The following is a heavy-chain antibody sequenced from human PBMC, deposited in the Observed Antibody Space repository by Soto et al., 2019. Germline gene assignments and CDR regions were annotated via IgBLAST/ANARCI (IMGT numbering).Heavy chain of an antibody. CDR3: ARGTYDILTGYYNRRRFDP. D-gene: IGHD3-9*01. CDR2: INHSGST. V-gene: IGHV4-34*01. Sequence: SETLSLTCAVYGGSFSCYYWSWIRQPPGKGLEWIGEINHSGSTNYNPSLKSRVTISVDTSKNQFSLKLSSVTAADTAVYYCARGTYDILTGYYNRRRFDPWGQGTLVTVSS. J-gene: IGHJ5*02. CDR1: GGSFSCYY.